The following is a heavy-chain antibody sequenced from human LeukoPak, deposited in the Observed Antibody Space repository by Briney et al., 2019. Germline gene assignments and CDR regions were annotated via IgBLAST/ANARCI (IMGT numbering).Heavy chain of an antibody. D-gene: IGHD3-9*01. V-gene: IGHV3-23*01. J-gene: IGHJ5*02. CDR2: ISASGGTT. Sequence: PGGSLRVSCQVSGLSFGEAWMTWVRQAQGKGPEWVSAISASGGTTYYADSVKGRFTISRDNSKNTLYLQMNSLRAEDTAVYYCAKKGDYDILTGQKDWFDPWGQGTLVTVSS. CDR1: GLSFGEAW. CDR3: AKKGDYDILTGQKDWFDP.